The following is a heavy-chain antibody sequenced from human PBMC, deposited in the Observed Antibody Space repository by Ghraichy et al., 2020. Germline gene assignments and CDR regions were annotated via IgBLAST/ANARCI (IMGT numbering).Heavy chain of an antibody. Sequence: GGSLRLSCAASGFTFSSYSMNWVRQAPGKGLEWVSSISSSSSYIYYADSVKGRFTISRDNAKNSLYLQMNSLRAEDTAVYYCVGEGWEKGGVIPKTFDYWGQGTLVTVSS. CDR2: ISSSSSYI. V-gene: IGHV3-21*01. J-gene: IGHJ4*02. CDR1: GFTFSSYS. CDR3: VGEGWEKGGVIPKTFDY. D-gene: IGHD3-10*01.